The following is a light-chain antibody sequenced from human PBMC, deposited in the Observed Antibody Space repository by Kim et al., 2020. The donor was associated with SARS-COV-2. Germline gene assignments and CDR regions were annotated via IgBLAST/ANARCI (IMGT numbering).Light chain of an antibody. J-gene: IGKJ5*01. V-gene: IGKV1-9*01. CDR2: AAS. Sequence: DIQLTQSPSFLSASVEDRVTITCRASQVVGSYLAWYQQKPGIAPRLLIYAASTLQSGVPSRFSGRGSGTEFTLTINSLQPEDFATYYCQQLNSYPFTFGQGTRLEIK. CDR1: QVVGSY. CDR3: QQLNSYPFT.